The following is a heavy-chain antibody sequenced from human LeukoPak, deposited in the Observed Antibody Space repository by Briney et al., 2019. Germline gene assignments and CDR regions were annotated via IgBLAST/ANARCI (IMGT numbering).Heavy chain of an antibody. CDR1: GFSFSDCW. D-gene: IGHD7-27*01. Sequence: PGGSLRLSCAASGFSFSDCWMSWVRQAPGKGPEWVANIKEDESQEHYADSVKGRFTVSRDNAKNSLFLQMNSLRVEDTAVYYCATYKNWVAGDVWGQGTTVSVSS. J-gene: IGHJ6*02. V-gene: IGHV3-7*01. CDR3: ATYKNWVAGDV. CDR2: IKEDESQE.